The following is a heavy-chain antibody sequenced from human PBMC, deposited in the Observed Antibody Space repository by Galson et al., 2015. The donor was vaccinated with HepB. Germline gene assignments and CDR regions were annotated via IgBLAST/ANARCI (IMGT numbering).Heavy chain of an antibody. CDR3: ARGETPYSSGWYLKYQYYFDY. CDR1: GDSVSSNSAA. Sequence: CAISGDSVSSNSAAWNWIRQSPSRGLEWLGMTYYRSKWYNDYAVPVKSRITINPDTSKNQFSLQLNSVTPEDTAVYYCARGETPYSSGWYLKYQYYFDYWGQGTLVTVSS. D-gene: IGHD6-19*01. CDR2: TYYRSKWYN. J-gene: IGHJ4*02. V-gene: IGHV6-1*01.